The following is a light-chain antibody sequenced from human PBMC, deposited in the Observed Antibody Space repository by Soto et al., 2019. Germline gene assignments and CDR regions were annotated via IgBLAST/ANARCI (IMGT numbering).Light chain of an antibody. CDR2: SDN. J-gene: IGLJ3*02. CDR1: SSNIGSNT. V-gene: IGLV1-44*01. Sequence: QSVLTQPPSASGTPGQRVTISCSGSSSNIGSNTVNWYQQLPGTAPKLLIYSDNQRPSGVPDRFSGSKSGTSASLAISGLQSEDEADYYCATGGDSLNGWVFGGGTKLTVL. CDR3: ATGGDSLNGWV.